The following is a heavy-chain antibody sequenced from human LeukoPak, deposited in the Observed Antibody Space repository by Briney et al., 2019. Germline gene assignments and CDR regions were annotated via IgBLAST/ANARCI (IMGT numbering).Heavy chain of an antibody. D-gene: IGHD3-16*01. Sequence: ASVKVSCKASGYTFTGYYMHWVRQAPGQGLEWMGWINPNSGGTNYAQKFQGRGTMTRETSSSTAYRELIRLRTDHKAAVYCWGQKGVGGVRGANWFDPWGQGTLVTVSS. V-gene: IGHV1-2*02. CDR3: WGQKGVGGVRGANWFDP. CDR2: INPNSGGT. CDR1: GYTFTGYY. J-gene: IGHJ5*02.